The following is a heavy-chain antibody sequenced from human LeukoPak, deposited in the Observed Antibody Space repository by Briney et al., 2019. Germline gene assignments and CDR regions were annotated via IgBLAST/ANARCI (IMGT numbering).Heavy chain of an antibody. D-gene: IGHD2-21*02. V-gene: IGHV3-30*03. J-gene: IGHJ4*02. Sequence: GGSLRLSCAASGFTFSSYGMSWVRQAPGKGLEWVAVISNDGSNKHYADSVKGRFTISRDNSKNTLYLQMNSLRAEDTGVYYCARDSKRAVVVTAMIDYWGQGTLVTVSS. CDR1: GFTFSSYG. CDR2: ISNDGSNK. CDR3: ARDSKRAVVVTAMIDY.